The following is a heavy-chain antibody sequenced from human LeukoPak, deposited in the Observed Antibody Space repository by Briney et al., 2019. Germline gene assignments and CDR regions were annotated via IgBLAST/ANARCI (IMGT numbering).Heavy chain of an antibody. CDR2: IRPTGIAA. V-gene: IGHV3-21*01. CDR1: GFTFSSFT. Sequence: GRSLSLSCAASGFTFSSFTMNWVRQAPGNGLEWAASIRPTGIAAWHAYSVNGQFPISRDNAKNSVHLQMTNLRVDDTAVYYCGRDYLGDSGAGGPWGQGILVTVSS. D-gene: IGHD3-10*01. J-gene: IGHJ5*02. CDR3: GRDYLGDSGAGGP.